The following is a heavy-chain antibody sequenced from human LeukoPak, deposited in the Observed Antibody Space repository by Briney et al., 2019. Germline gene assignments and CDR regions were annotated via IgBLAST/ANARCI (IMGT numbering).Heavy chain of an antibody. CDR3: ARGFLYCSSTSCYYYFDY. J-gene: IGHJ4*02. CDR2: IYYSGST. V-gene: IGHV4-39*01. Sequence: SETLSLTCTVSGGSISSSNYYWGWIRQPPGRGLEWIGSIYYSGSTYYNPSLKSRVTIFVDTSKNQFSLKLSSVTAADTAVYYCARGFLYCSSTSCYYYFDYWGQGTLVTVSS. CDR1: GGSISSSNYY. D-gene: IGHD2-2*01.